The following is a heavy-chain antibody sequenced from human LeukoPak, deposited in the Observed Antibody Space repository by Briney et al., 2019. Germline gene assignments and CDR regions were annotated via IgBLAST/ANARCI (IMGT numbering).Heavy chain of an antibody. Sequence: GESLRLSCAASGFTFSSFAMSWVRQAPGKGLEWVSVITRSGTTYYAESVKGRFTISRDNSKNTLYLQMNSLRADDTAVYSCAKDAVAPGSGGDFFDYWGQGTLVTVSS. CDR2: ITRSGTT. D-gene: IGHD3-10*01. V-gene: IGHV3-23*01. J-gene: IGHJ4*02. CDR3: AKDAVAPGSGGDFFDY. CDR1: GFTFSSFA.